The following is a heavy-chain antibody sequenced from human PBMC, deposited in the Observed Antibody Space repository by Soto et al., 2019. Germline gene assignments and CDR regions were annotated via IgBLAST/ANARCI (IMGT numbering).Heavy chain of an antibody. D-gene: IGHD3-9*01. V-gene: IGHV5-51*01. CDR2: IYPGDSDT. CDR1: GYSVTSYC. CDR3: ARQERYFDWLLAMTRDYYYYYGMDV. J-gene: IGHJ6*02. Sequence: GESLKISCKGSGYSVTSYCMGLVRQIRGKGLEWMGIIYPGDSDTRYSPSFQGQVTISADKSISTAYLQWSSLKASDTAMYYCARQERYFDWLLAMTRDYYYYYGMDVWGQGTTVTVSS.